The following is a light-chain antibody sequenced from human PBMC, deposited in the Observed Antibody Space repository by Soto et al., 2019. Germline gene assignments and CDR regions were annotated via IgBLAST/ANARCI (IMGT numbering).Light chain of an antibody. CDR1: SSNFGSNT. J-gene: IGLJ1*01. CDR3: AAWDDSLNGPLYV. Sequence: QSVLTQPPSASGTPGQRVTISCSGSSSNFGSNTVNWYQQLPGTAPKLLIYSNNQRPSGVPDRFSGSKSGTSASLAISGLQFEDEADYYFAAWDDSLNGPLYVFGTGTELTVL. CDR2: SNN. V-gene: IGLV1-44*01.